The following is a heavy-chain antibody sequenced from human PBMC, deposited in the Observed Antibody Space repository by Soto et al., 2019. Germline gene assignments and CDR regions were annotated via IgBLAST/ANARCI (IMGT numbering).Heavy chain of an antibody. Sequence: PGGSLRLSCVVSGFIFSSYGMHWVRQAPGKGLEWVALISYDGSNKYYEDSVKGRFTISRDNSKNTLYLQMNSLRTEDTAVYYCAKLYPAGTETYLGGFDYWGQGALVTVSS. D-gene: IGHD7-27*01. V-gene: IGHV3-30*18. J-gene: IGHJ4*02. CDR3: AKLYPAGTETYLGGFDY. CDR1: GFIFSSYG. CDR2: ISYDGSNK.